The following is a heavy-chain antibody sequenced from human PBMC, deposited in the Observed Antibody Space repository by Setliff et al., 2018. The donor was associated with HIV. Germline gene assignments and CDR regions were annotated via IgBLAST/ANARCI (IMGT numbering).Heavy chain of an antibody. CDR3: AREYSSGWESDYYYMDV. J-gene: IGHJ6*03. Sequence: GGSLRLSCAASGLTLDYYAMHWVRQAPGKGLEWVSGISWNSGTIGYADSVKGRFTISRDNAKNSLYLQMNSLRAEDTAVYYCAREYSSGWESDYYYMDVWGKGTTVTVSS. CDR2: ISWNSGTI. D-gene: IGHD6-19*01. CDR1: GLTLDYYA. V-gene: IGHV3-9*01.